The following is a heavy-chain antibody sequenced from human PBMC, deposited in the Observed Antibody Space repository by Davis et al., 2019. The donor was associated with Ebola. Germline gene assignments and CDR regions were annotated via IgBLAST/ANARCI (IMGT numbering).Heavy chain of an antibody. CDR2: ISSSSDFI. D-gene: IGHD4/OR15-4a*01. J-gene: IGHJ4*02. Sequence: GESLKISCAASGFTFSSYEMNWVRQAPGKGLEWVSMISSSSDFIYYGASVKGRFTISRDNARNSLYLQMNTLRPEDTATYYCARESDYGDYFDYWGQGTLVTVSS. CDR3: ARESDYGDYFDY. V-gene: IGHV3-21*06. CDR1: GFTFSSYE.